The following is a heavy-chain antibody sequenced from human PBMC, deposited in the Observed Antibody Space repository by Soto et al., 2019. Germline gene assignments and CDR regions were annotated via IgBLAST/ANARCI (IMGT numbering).Heavy chain of an antibody. CDR3: ARRGPGTYFDY. J-gene: IGHJ4*02. D-gene: IGHD6-13*01. Sequence: EVQLLDSGGGLVQPGGSLRLSCAASGFTFSSYAINWVRQAPGKGLEWVSVISGSGDSTYYADSVKGRFTVSRDNSKNTLYLQMYSLRVEDTAVYYCARRGPGTYFDYWGQGTLVTVSS. V-gene: IGHV3-23*01. CDR1: GFTFSSYA. CDR2: ISGSGDST.